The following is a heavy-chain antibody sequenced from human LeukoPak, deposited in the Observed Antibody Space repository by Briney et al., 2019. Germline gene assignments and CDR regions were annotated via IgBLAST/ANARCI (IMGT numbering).Heavy chain of an antibody. D-gene: IGHD5-12*01. CDR2: ISYDGSNK. J-gene: IGHJ6*02. CDR1: GFTFSSYG. V-gene: IGHV3-30*18. Sequence: GGSLRLSCAASGFTFSSYGMHWVRQAPGKGLEWVAVISYDGSNKYYADSVKGRFTISRDNSKNTLYLQMNSLRAEDTAVYYCAKDGDGYNSNYYYYYGMDVWGQGTTVTVSS. CDR3: AKDGDGYNSNYYYYYGMDV.